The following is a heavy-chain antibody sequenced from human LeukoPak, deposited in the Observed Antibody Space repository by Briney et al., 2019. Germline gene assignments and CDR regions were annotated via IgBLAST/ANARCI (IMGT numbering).Heavy chain of an antibody. CDR3: ARHDDYGDFIDY. J-gene: IGHJ4*02. CDR2: ISYDGSNK. Sequence: GGSLRLSCAASGFTFSSYGMHRVRQAPGKGLEWVAVISYDGSNKYYADSVKGRFTISRDNSKNTLYLQMNSLRAEDTAVYYCARHDDYGDFIDYWGQGTLVTVSS. D-gene: IGHD4-17*01. V-gene: IGHV3-30*03. CDR1: GFTFSSYG.